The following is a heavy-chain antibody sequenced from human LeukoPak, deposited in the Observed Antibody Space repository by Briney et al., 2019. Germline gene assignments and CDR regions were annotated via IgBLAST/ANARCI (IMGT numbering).Heavy chain of an antibody. Sequence: GGSLRLSCAASGFTFSSYSMNWVRQAPGKGLEWVSSISSSSSYIYYADSVKGRFTISRDNSKNTLYLQMNSLRAEDTAVYYCARVPNLAYAFDIWGQGTMVTVSS. V-gene: IGHV3-21*04. CDR1: GFTFSSYS. CDR2: ISSSSSYI. D-gene: IGHD1-14*01. J-gene: IGHJ3*02. CDR3: ARVPNLAYAFDI.